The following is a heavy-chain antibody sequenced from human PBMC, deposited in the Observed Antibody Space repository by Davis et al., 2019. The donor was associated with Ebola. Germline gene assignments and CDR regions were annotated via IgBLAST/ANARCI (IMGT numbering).Heavy chain of an antibody. V-gene: IGHV1-18*04. J-gene: IGHJ6*04. CDR3: ARVSYHYYYGMDV. CDR2: ISGYNGNT. Sequence: ASVKVSCKASGYTFTSYGISWVRQAPGHGLEWMGWISGYNGNTNYAQKIQGRVTMTTDTSTSTAYMELRSLRSDDTAVYYCARVSYHYYYGMDVWGKGTTVIVSS. CDR1: GYTFTSYG.